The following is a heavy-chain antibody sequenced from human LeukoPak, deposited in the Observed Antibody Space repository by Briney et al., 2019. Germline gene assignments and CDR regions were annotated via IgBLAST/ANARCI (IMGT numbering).Heavy chain of an antibody. CDR2: IPPGDSAT. Sequence: GESLNISCKSSGYSFINNRIGGVRQLPGKGLGWMGIIPPGDSATRYSPSFQGHVTISADKSITTASLQWSSLKASDTAMYYCARQRGEPGFFDYWGQGTLVTVSS. V-gene: IGHV5-51*01. CDR3: ARQRGEPGFFDY. CDR1: GYSFINNR. D-gene: IGHD1-14*01. J-gene: IGHJ4*02.